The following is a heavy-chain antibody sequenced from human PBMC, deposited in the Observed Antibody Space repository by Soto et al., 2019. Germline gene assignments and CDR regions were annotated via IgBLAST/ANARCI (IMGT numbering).Heavy chain of an antibody. CDR2: IYHSGST. CDR1: GGSISSGGYS. J-gene: IGHJ5*02. Sequence: SETLSLTCAVSGGSISSGGYSWSWIRQPPGKGLEWIGYIYHSGSTYYNPSLKSRVTISVDRSKNQFSLKLSSVTAADTAVYYCARATGSMVRGVIRYNWFDPWGQGTLVTVSS. CDR3: ARATGSMVRGVIRYNWFDP. D-gene: IGHD3-10*01. V-gene: IGHV4-30-2*01.